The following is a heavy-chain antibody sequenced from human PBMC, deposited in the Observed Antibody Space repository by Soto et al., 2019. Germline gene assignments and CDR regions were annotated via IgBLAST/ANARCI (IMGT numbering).Heavy chain of an antibody. Sequence: TGGSLRLSCAASGFTFTGYGMHWVRQAPGKGLEWVAVISPDGTDKYYADSVKGRFTISRDNSKNTLFLQMNSLRAEDTAVYYCAKEYDTSRKTLDYWGQGTLVTVSS. CDR1: GFTFTGYG. J-gene: IGHJ4*02. D-gene: IGHD2-8*01. V-gene: IGHV3-30*18. CDR2: ISPDGTDK. CDR3: AKEYDTSRKTLDY.